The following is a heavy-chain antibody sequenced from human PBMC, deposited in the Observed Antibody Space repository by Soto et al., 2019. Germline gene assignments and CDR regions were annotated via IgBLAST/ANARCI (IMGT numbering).Heavy chain of an antibody. J-gene: IGHJ5*01. CDR1: GVSIHNSHSF. CDR3: GRVVEGATRHTDFDS. D-gene: IGHD2-21*01. CDR2: VYYSGGA. V-gene: IGHV4-39*01. Sequence: QVHLQESGPGLVKPSETLSLTCAVSGVSIHNSHSFWGWIRQPPGKGLEFIANVYYSGGAHYNPSFKSLVTISVDTATNQVSLRMSSVTAADTAVYFCGRVVEGATRHTDFDSWGQGTLVTVSS.